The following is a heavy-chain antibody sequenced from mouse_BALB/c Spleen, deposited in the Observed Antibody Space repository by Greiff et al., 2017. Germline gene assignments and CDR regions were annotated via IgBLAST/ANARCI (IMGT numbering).Heavy chain of an antibody. V-gene: IGHV14-4*02. D-gene: IGHD2-3*01. CDR1: GFTFKDYY. J-gene: IGHJ4*01. CDR3: DAYDGDYGYYAMDY. CDR2: IDPENGDT. Sequence: VQLQQSGAELVRPGASVKLSCTASGFTFKDYYMHWVKQRPEQGLEWIGWIDPENGDTEYAPKFQGKATMTADTSSNTAYLQLSSLTSEDTAVYYCDAYDGDYGYYAMDYWGQGTSVTVSS.